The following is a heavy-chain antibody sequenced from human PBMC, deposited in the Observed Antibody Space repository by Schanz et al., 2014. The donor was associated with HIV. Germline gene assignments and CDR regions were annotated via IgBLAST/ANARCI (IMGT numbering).Heavy chain of an antibody. Sequence: QVQLVESGGGVVQPGRSLRLSCAASGFTFSSYGMHWVRQAPGKGLEWVALVWYDGSNKYYVDSVKGRFTISRDNSKNTLYLHMNNLRAEDTAVYYFAKSLPIETATITYFDYWGQGTLVTVSS. V-gene: IGHV3-33*06. CDR2: VWYDGSNK. D-gene: IGHD1-20*01. J-gene: IGHJ4*02. CDR1: GFTFSSYG. CDR3: AKSLPIETATITYFDY.